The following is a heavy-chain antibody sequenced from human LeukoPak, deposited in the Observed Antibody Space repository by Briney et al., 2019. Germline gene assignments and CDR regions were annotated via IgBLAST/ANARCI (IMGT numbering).Heavy chain of an antibody. J-gene: IGHJ4*02. Sequence: GGSLRLSCAASGFTFSNAWMSWVRQAPGKGLEWVAVISYDGSNKYYADSVKGRFTISRDNSKNTLYLQMNSLRAEDTAVYYCARDLYYALYYFDYWGQGTLVTVSS. V-gene: IGHV3-30-3*01. CDR2: ISYDGSNK. D-gene: IGHD3-10*01. CDR3: ARDLYYALYYFDY. CDR1: GFTFSNAW.